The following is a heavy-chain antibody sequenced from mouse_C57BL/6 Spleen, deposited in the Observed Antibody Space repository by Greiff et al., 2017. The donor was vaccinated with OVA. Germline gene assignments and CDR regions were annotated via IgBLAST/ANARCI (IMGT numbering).Heavy chain of an antibody. Sequence: QVQLQQPGTELVKPGASVKLSCKASGYTFTSYWMHWVKQRPGQGLEWIGNINPSNGGTNYNEKFKSKATLTVDKSSSTAYMPLSSLTSEDSAVYYCARGITTVVATNWYFDVWGTGTTVTVSS. CDR2: INPSNGGT. CDR1: GYTFTSYW. J-gene: IGHJ1*03. D-gene: IGHD1-1*01. CDR3: ARGITTVVATNWYFDV. V-gene: IGHV1-53*01.